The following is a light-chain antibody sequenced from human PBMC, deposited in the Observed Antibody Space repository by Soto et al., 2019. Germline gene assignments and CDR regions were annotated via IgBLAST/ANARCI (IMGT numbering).Light chain of an antibody. CDR2: DVT. Sequence: QSALTQPRSVSGSPGQSVTISCTGTNSDVGTYNYVSWYQQHPGKAPKLIIYDVTKRPSGVPDRFSGSKSGNTAFLIISGLQAADEAEYYCCCCSYAGSSSFRVLFGGGTQLTVL. CDR3: CSYAGSSSFRVL. CDR1: NSDVGTYNY. J-gene: IGLJ2*01. V-gene: IGLV2-11*01.